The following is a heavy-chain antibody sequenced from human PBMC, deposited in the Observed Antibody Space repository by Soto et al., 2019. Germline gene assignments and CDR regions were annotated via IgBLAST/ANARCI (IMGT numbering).Heavy chain of an antibody. CDR2: INHRGSI. Sequence: QVQLQQWGAGLLKPSETLSLHFAVYGGSFSGYYWSWSRQPPGKGLEWIGEINHRGSINYNPSLKSQVNMSVDTSKNQFYLKLNSVTAADTAVFYCARGSRMMIPAASWRDYYYHGLDVWGQGTAVTVAS. CDR1: GGSFSGYY. D-gene: IGHD2-2*01. CDR3: ARGSRMMIPAASWRDYYYHGLDV. J-gene: IGHJ6*02. V-gene: IGHV4-34*01.